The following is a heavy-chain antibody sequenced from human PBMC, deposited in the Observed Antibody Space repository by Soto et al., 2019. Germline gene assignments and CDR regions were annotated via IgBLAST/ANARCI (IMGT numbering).Heavy chain of an antibody. CDR2: IYYSGST. CDR1: GGSISSSSYY. Sequence: QLQLQESGPGLVKPSETLSLTCTVSGGSISSSSYYWGWIRQPPGKGLEWIGSIYYSGSTYYNPSLKSRVTISVDTSKNQFSLKLSSVTAADTAVYYCARYGSGRNFDYWGQGTLVTVSS. J-gene: IGHJ4*02. D-gene: IGHD3-10*01. V-gene: IGHV4-39*01. CDR3: ARYGSGRNFDY.